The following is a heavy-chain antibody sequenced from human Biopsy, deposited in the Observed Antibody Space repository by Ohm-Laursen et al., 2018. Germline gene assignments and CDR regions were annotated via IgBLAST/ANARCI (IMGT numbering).Heavy chain of an antibody. CDR1: GYTFTGYH. J-gene: IGHJ5*02. CDR2: INAKTGDT. D-gene: IGHD3-22*01. Sequence: SLVKVSCKASGYTFTGYHVHWVRQAPGQGLEWMGWINAKTGDTNYAQKFQGRVTMTGDTSISTAYVDLSSLRSDDTAVYYCTRGGYYYDSLAYYYWFDPWGQGTLVTVSS. V-gene: IGHV1-2*02. CDR3: TRGGYYYDSLAYYYWFDP.